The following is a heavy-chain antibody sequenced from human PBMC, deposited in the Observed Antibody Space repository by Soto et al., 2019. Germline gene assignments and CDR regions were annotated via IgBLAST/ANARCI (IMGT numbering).Heavy chain of an antibody. D-gene: IGHD4-17*01. J-gene: IGHJ6*02. CDR3: ARALLTVPPENYYYGMDV. Sequence: ASVTVSWEACRRTFLSYASSGVRKEHGTGLEWMGGIIPIFGTANYAQKFQGRVTITADKSTSTAYMELSSLRSEDTAVYYCARALLTVPPENYYYGMDVRGQGTTVTGSS. CDR1: RRTFLSYA. V-gene: IGHV1-69*06. CDR2: IIPIFGTA.